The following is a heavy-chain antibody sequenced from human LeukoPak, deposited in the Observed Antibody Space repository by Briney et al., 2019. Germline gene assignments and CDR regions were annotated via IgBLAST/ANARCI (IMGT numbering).Heavy chain of an antibody. CDR1: GFTFSSYW. CDR3: ARDEYSSSWAYYYYYMDV. Sequence: GGSLRLSCAASGFTFSSYWMSWVRQAPGKGLEWVANVKQDGSEKYYVDSVKGRFTISRDNAKNSLYLQMNSLRAEDTAVYYCARDEYSSSWAYYYYYMDVWGKGTTVTVSS. CDR2: VKQDGSEK. D-gene: IGHD6-13*01. J-gene: IGHJ6*03. V-gene: IGHV3-7*01.